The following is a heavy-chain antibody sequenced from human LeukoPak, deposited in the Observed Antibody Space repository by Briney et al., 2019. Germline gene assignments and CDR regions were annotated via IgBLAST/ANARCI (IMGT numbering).Heavy chain of an antibody. CDR1: GYTFTSYG. Sequence: GASVKVSCKASGYTFTSYGISWVRPAPGQGLAWVEWISAYNGNTNYAQMLQGRVTMTTDTSTSTAYMELRSLRSDDTAVYYCARGKWLLSKNWFDPWGQGTLVTVSS. CDR2: ISAYNGNT. J-gene: IGHJ5*02. CDR3: ARGKWLLSKNWFDP. V-gene: IGHV1-18*01. D-gene: IGHD3-3*01.